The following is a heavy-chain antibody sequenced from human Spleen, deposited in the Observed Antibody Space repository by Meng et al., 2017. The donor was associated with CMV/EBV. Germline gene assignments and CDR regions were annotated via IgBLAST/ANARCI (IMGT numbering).Heavy chain of an antibody. J-gene: IGHJ6*02. Sequence: ASVKVSCKASSYIFTNYGISWVRQAPGQGLEWMGWMSAYNGFTNYVQKFQDRVTMTTDTSTSTAYMELRSLRSEDTAVYYCARDHGSTNYYKVEYYGMDVWGQGTTVTVSS. CDR2: MSAYNGFT. CDR3: ARDHGSTNYYKVEYYGMDV. V-gene: IGHV1-18*01. CDR1: SYIFTNYG. D-gene: IGHD3-10*01.